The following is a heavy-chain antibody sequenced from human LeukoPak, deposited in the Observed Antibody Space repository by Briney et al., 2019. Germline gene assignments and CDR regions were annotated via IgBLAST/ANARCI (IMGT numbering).Heavy chain of an antibody. CDR2: IYSSGRT. Sequence: SETLSLTCTVSGGSISSYYWSWIRQPPRKGLEWIGYIYSSGRTNYNPSLKSRVTISVDNSKNQFSLTLSSLPPPPPPVLSCATGGASYYYYYMDVGGKGTTVTVS. CDR3: ATGGASYYYYYMDV. CDR1: GGSISSYY. V-gene: IGHV4-59*01. D-gene: IGHD2/OR15-2a*01. J-gene: IGHJ6*03.